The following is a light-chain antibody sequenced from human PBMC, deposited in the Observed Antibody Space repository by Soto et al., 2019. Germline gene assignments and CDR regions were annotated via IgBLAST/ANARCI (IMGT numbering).Light chain of an antibody. CDR1: QSVSSN. CDR3: QQYNNWLWP. J-gene: IGKJ1*01. Sequence: EIVMTQSPATLSVSPGERATLSCRASQSVSSNLAWYQQKPGQAPRLLIYGASTRATGIPARFSGSGSGTEFTLTISSLQSEDFAVYYCQQYNNWLWPFGQGPKVDIK. V-gene: IGKV3-15*01. CDR2: GAS.